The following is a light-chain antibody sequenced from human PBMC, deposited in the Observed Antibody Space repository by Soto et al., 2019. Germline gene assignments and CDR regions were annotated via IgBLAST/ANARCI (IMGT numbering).Light chain of an antibody. CDR1: QTISSW. Sequence: DIQMTQSPSTLSVSVGDRVTITCRASQTISSWLAWYQQKPGKDPKLLIYDASSLESGVPSRFSGSGSGTEFTLTISSLQPDDFATYYCQQYNSYSPLTFGGGTKVDIK. CDR2: DAS. J-gene: IGKJ4*01. CDR3: QQYNSYSPLT. V-gene: IGKV1-5*01.